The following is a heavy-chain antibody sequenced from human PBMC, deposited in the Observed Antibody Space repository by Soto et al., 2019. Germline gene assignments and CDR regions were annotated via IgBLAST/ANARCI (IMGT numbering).Heavy chain of an antibody. D-gene: IGHD3-22*01. V-gene: IGHV1-18*01. CDR2: ISAYNGNT. Sequence: ASVKFSCKASGYTFTSYGISWVRQAPGQGLEWMGWISAYNGNTNYAQKLQGRVTMTTDTSTSTAYMELRSLRCDDTAVYCCARWGRSGYYSNWFDPWGQGTLATVPS. CDR1: GYTFTSYG. J-gene: IGHJ5*02. CDR3: ARWGRSGYYSNWFDP.